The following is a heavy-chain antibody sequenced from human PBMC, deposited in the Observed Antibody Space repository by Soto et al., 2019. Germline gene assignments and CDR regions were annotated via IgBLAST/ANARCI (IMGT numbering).Heavy chain of an antibody. D-gene: IGHD3-10*01. Sequence: SETLSLTCTVSGGSINNHYWSWIRQPPGKGLEWIGYIYYTGSTNYNPSLKSRVTISVDTSKNQFSLKLSSVTAADTAVYYCATSGVTMVRGVMPDYYYYYGMDVWGQGTTVTVSS. CDR1: GGSINNHY. V-gene: IGHV4-59*11. CDR2: IYYTGST. J-gene: IGHJ6*02. CDR3: ATSGVTMVRGVMPDYYYYYGMDV.